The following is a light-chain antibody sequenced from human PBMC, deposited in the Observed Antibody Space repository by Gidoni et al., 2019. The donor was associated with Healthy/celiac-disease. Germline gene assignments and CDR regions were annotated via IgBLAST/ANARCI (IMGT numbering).Light chain of an antibody. J-gene: IGLJ2*01. V-gene: IGLV2-14*01. Sequence: PASVSGSPGQSITISCTGTSSDVGGYNHVSWYQQHPGKAPKLMIYEVSNRPSGVSNRFSGSKSGNTASLTISGLQAEDEADYYCSSYTSSSTPVEFGGGTKLTVL. CDR1: SSDVGGYNH. CDR2: EVS. CDR3: SSYTSSSTPVE.